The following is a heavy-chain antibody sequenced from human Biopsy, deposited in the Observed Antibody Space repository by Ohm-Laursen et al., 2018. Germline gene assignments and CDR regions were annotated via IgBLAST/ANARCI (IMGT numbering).Heavy chain of an antibody. J-gene: IGHJ4*02. CDR1: GFTFSPYT. CDR2: ISSSGNFM. D-gene: IGHD6-13*01. V-gene: IGHV3-21*01. Sequence: SLRLSCAASGFTFSPYTMTWVRQAPGKGLEWVSSISSSGNFMYYTDSVKGRFTISRDNAKHSLYLQMNSLRAEDTAVYYCASPAISAADYWGQGTLVTVSS. CDR3: ASPAISAADY.